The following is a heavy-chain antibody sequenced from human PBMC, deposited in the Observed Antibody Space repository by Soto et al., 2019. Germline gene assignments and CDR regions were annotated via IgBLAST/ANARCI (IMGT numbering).Heavy chain of an antibody. CDR2: VNPDSGGT. J-gene: IGHJ4*02. Sequence: QVRLVQSGAEVKKPGASVKVSCKASGYIFTAYYMHWVRQAPGQGPEWMGWVNPDSGGTSYAPKFQGRVTLTRDTSSGTVYMELRRLRSDDTALYYCARDVAGDDYFDYWGQGTLVTVSS. V-gene: IGHV1-2*02. CDR3: ARDVAGDDYFDY. D-gene: IGHD6-19*01. CDR1: GYIFTAYY.